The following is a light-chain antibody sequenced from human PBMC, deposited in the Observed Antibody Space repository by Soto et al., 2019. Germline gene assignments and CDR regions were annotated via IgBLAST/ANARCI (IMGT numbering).Light chain of an antibody. CDR1: QSISTW. J-gene: IGKJ4*01. CDR2: KAS. Sequence: DIQMTQSPSTLSASVGDRVTITCRASQSISTWLAWYQQKAGKAPKLLIYKASSLEGGVPSRFSGSGSGTEFNITISSLQTDVFANYYCQQYNTHPLTFGGGTTLDIK. V-gene: IGKV1-5*03. CDR3: QQYNTHPLT.